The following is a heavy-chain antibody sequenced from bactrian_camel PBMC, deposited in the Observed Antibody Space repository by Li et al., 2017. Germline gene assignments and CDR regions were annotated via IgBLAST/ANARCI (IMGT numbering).Heavy chain of an antibody. D-gene: IGHD6*01. CDR3: VSYGRWYDFEL. J-gene: IGHJ6*01. Sequence: QVQLVESGGGSVQAGGSLRLSCVLSSNINRRYSAGWFRQAPGRKEREGVAIMDIDNDGSTSYADSVKGRFTISRDDAKNTVTLQLNSLEPEDTAVYYCVSYGRWYDFELWGQGTQVTVS. CDR2: IDNDGST. V-gene: IGHV3S53*01. CDR1: SNINRRYS.